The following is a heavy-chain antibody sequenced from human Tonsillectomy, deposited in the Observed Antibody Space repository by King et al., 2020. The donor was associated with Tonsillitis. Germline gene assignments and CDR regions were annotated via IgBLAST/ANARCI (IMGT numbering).Heavy chain of an antibody. CDR3: ARRAAAKGVDY. CDR2: INSGGTSI. Sequence: VQLVESGGGLVEPGGSLRLSCAASGFIFSTHNMVWVRQTPEKGLEWVSSINSGGTSIYYADSVKGRFSISRDNDKRSVYLQMNSLRVEDTALYYCARRAAAKGVDYWGRGTLVTVSS. D-gene: IGHD6-13*01. V-gene: IGHV3-21*01. J-gene: IGHJ4*02. CDR1: GFIFSTHN.